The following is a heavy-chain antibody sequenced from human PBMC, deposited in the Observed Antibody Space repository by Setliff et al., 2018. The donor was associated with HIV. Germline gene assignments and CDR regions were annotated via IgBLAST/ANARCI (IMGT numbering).Heavy chain of an antibody. J-gene: IGHJ6*03. CDR1: GYTFNNYA. CDR3: ARDESDSLYYMDYYYMDV. V-gene: IGHV7-4-1*02. CDR2: INTNTGSP. Sequence: ASVKVSCKASGYTFNNYALYWVRQAPGQGFEWMGWINTNTGSPTYAQGFTRRFVFSLDPSVRTAYLQISGLKAEDTAVYYCARDESDSLYYMDYYYMDVWGKGTTVTVSS. D-gene: IGHD3-10*01.